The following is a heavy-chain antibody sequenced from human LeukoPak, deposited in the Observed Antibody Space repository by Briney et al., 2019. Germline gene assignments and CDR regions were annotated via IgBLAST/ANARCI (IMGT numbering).Heavy chain of an antibody. CDR1: GGTFSSYA. J-gene: IGHJ4*02. D-gene: IGHD2-8*01. CDR3: ASRGHCTNGVCYTGDY. Sequence: SVKVSCEASGGTFSSYAISWVRQAPGQGLEWMGGIIPIFGTANYAQKFQGRVTITADESTSTAYMELSSLRSEDTAVYYCASRGHCTNGVCYTGDYWGQGTLVTVS. V-gene: IGHV1-69*13. CDR2: IIPIFGTA.